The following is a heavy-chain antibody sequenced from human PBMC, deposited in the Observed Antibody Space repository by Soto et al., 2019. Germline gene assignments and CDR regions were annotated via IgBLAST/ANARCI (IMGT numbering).Heavy chain of an antibody. Sequence: QVQLVESGGGAVQPGRSLRLSCAASGFAFSTYAMHWVRQAPGKGLEWVAIMSHDGSHQYYADSVKGRFTISRDNSKNTLQLQMNSLRTEDTAVYYCAKDRRFVEWFVLDPFDIWGQGTVVTVSS. V-gene: IGHV3-30*18. D-gene: IGHD3-3*01. CDR3: AKDRRFVEWFVLDPFDI. CDR1: GFAFSTYA. CDR2: MSHDGSHQ. J-gene: IGHJ3*02.